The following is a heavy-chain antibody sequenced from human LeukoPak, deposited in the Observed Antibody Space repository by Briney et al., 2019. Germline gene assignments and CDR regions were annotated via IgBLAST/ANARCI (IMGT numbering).Heavy chain of an antibody. Sequence: PGGSLRLSCAASGFTFSNSAMTWVRQAPGKGLEWVSAISGSGDKIHYADSVKGRFTISRDNSKNTLYLQMNSLTVEDTAIYYCAKGVSQPKYYFEYWGRGTLVTVSS. CDR3: AKGVSQPKYYFEY. J-gene: IGHJ4*02. V-gene: IGHV3-23*01. D-gene: IGHD2-2*01. CDR2: ISGSGDKI. CDR1: GFTFSNSA.